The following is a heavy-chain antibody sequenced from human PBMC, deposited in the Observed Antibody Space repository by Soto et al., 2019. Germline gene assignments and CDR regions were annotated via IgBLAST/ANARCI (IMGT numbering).Heavy chain of an antibody. Sequence: QLQLQESGSGLVKPSQTLSLTCAVSGGSISSGGYSWSWIRQPPGKGLEWIGYIYHSGSTYYNPSLKSRVTISVDRSKNQFSLKLSSVTAAATAVYYCARATPAYYYDSSGYPKNPHAFDIWGQGTMVTVSS. CDR2: IYHSGST. CDR3: ARATPAYYYDSSGYPKNPHAFDI. D-gene: IGHD3-22*01. J-gene: IGHJ3*02. CDR1: GGSISSGGYS. V-gene: IGHV4-30-2*01.